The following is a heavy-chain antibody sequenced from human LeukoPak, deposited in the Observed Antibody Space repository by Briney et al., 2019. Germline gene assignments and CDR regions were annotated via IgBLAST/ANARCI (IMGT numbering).Heavy chain of an antibody. CDR3: ARLKPSVTYYDFWSGYDNWFDP. CDR1: GYTFTSYD. J-gene: IGHJ5*02. D-gene: IGHD3-3*01. Sequence: ASVKVSCKASGYTFTSYDINWVRQATGQGLEWMGWMNPNSGNTGYAQKFQGRVTMTRNTSISTAYMELSSLRSEDTAVYYCARLKPSVTYYDFWSGYDNWFDPWGQGTLVTVSS. CDR2: MNPNSGNT. V-gene: IGHV1-8*01.